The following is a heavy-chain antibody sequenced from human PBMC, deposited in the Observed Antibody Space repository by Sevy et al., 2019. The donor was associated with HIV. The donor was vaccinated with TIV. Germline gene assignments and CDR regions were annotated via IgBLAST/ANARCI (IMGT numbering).Heavy chain of an antibody. CDR3: ANQLGIGAFDI. Sequence: GGSLRLSCAASGLSVSRNYLSWVRQAPGKGLEWVSVIYAGGSTYYADSVKGRFTVSRDKAKNTLYYQMNSLRAEDTAVYYCANQLGIGAFDIWGQRTMVTVSS. D-gene: IGHD7-27*01. CDR1: GLSVSRNY. V-gene: IGHV3-53*01. J-gene: IGHJ3*02. CDR2: IYAGGST.